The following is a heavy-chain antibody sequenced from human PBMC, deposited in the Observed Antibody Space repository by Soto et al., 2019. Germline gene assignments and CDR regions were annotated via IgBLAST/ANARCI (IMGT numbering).Heavy chain of an antibody. CDR2: ISGSGGST. V-gene: IGHV3-23*01. J-gene: IGHJ1*01. CDR3: AKDSGYSSGLYTILAEYFQH. CDR1: GFTFSSYA. D-gene: IGHD6-19*01. Sequence: EVQLLESGGGLVQPGGSLRLSCAASGFTFSSYAMSWVRQAPGKGLEWVSAISGSGGSTYYADSVKGRFTISRDNSKNTLYLQMNSLRAEDTAVYYCAKDSGYSSGLYTILAEYFQHWGQGTLVTVSS.